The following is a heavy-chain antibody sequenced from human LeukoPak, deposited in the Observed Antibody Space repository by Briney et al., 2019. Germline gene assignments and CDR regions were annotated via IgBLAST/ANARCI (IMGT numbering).Heavy chain of an antibody. CDR1: GFTFSSYS. Sequence: GGSLRLSCAASGFTFSSYSMNWVRQAPRKGLEWVSSISSSSYIYYADSVKGRFTISRDNAKNSLYLQMNSLRAEDTAVYYCASYDRIAAPERLYYMDVWGKGTTVTVSS. CDR3: ASYDRIAAPERLYYMDV. CDR2: ISSSSYI. D-gene: IGHD6-6*01. V-gene: IGHV3-21*01. J-gene: IGHJ6*03.